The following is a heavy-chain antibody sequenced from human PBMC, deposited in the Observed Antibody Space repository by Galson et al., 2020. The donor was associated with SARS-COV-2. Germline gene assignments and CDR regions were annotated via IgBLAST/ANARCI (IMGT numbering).Heavy chain of an antibody. CDR1: GFTFSSYS. CDR2: IRSSSSTI. Sequence: GESLKNYCAASGFTFSSYSMHWLRQAPATGLERVSYIRSSSSTIYYAHSVKGRFTISSDNAKNSLYLQMNSLSAEDTAVYYCARAPDYYYYYMDVWGKGTTVTISS. J-gene: IGHJ6*03. V-gene: IGHV3-48*01. CDR3: ARAPDYYYYYMDV.